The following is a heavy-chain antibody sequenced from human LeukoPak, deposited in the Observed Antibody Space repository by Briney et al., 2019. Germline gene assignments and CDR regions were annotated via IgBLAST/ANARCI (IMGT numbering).Heavy chain of an antibody. V-gene: IGHV1-69*13. CDR3: ARVIEGSGSRNWFDP. CDR2: IIPIFGTA. Sequence: GASVKVSRKASGGTFSSYAISWVRQAPGQGLEWMGGIIPIFGTANYAQKFQGRVTITADESTSTAYMELSSLRSEDTAVYYRARVIEGSGSRNWFDPWGQGTLVTVSS. CDR1: GGTFSSYA. J-gene: IGHJ5*02. D-gene: IGHD1-26*01.